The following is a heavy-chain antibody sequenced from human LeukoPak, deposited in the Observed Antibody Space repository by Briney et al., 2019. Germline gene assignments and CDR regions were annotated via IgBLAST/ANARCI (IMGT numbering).Heavy chain of an antibody. J-gene: IGHJ5*02. CDR3: ARETEDTAMERQNWFDP. CDR2: IYTSGST. Sequence: SETLSFTCTVSGGSISSYYWSWIRQPAGKGLEWIGRIYTSGSTNYNPSLKSRVTMSVDTSKNQFSLKLSSVTAADTAVYYCARETEDTAMERQNWFDPWGQGTLVTVSS. CDR1: GGSISSYY. V-gene: IGHV4-4*07. D-gene: IGHD5-18*01.